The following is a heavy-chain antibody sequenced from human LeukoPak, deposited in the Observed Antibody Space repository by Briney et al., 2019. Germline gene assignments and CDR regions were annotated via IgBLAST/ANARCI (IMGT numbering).Heavy chain of an antibody. D-gene: IGHD3-10*01. V-gene: IGHV3-30*03. CDR3: ARGYYGSSMEYLDY. CDR1: GFTFSYLG. CDR2: ISFDGSSI. Sequence: GGSLRLSCAASGFTFSYLGMHWVRQAPGKGLEWVAAISFDGSSIYYADSVKGRFTVSRDNSKNTLYLQMNSLRAEDTAVYYCARGYYGSSMEYLDYWGQGTLVTVSS. J-gene: IGHJ4*02.